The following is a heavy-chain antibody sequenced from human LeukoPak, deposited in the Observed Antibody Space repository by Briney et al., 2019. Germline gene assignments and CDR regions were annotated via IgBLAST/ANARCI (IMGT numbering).Heavy chain of an antibody. J-gene: IGHJ6*02. Sequence: GESLKISRKGSGYSFTNYWIGWVRQMPGKGLEWMGIIYHADSDTRYSPSFQGQVTISADRSISTAYLQWSSLKASDTAMYYCATRVRSGSYFPYYYGVDVWGQGTTVTVSS. CDR2: IYHADSDT. D-gene: IGHD3-10*01. CDR3: ATRVRSGSYFPYYYGVDV. V-gene: IGHV5-51*01. CDR1: GYSFTNYW.